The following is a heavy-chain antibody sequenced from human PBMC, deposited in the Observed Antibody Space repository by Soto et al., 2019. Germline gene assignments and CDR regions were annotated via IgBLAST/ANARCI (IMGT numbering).Heavy chain of an antibody. CDR2: IGGGGAST. Sequence: PGGSLRLSCAASGFTFRNYAMSWVRQAPGKGLEWVSAIGGGGASTYYADSVKGRFTISRDNSKNTLYLQMNSLKTEDTAVYFCVRGAGVATTYYKYGLDVWGQGTTVTVSS. D-gene: IGHD5-12*01. V-gene: IGHV3-23*01. J-gene: IGHJ6*02. CDR1: GFTFRNYA. CDR3: VRGAGVATTYYKYGLDV.